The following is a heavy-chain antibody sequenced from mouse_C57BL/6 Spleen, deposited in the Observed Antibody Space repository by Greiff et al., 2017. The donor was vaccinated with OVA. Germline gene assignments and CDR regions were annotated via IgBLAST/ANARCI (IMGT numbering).Heavy chain of an antibody. CDR2: IYPGDGDT. D-gene: IGHD2-1*01. V-gene: IGHV1-80*01. Sequence: QVHVKQSGAELVKPGASVKISCKASGYAFSSYWMNWVKQRPGKGLEWIGQIYPGDGDTNYNGKFKGKATLTADKSSSTAYMQLSSLTSEDSAVYFCARGGGNYYFDYWGQGTTLTVSS. CDR1: GYAFSSYW. CDR3: ARGGGNYYFDY. J-gene: IGHJ2*01.